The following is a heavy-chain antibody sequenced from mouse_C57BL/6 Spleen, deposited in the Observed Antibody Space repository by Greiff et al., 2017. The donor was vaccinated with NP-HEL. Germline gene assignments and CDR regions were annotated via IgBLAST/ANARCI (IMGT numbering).Heavy chain of an antibody. CDR2: IDPENGDT. CDR3: TRYYGSSLNWYFDV. CDR1: GFNIKDDY. V-gene: IGHV14-4*01. J-gene: IGHJ1*03. Sequence: EVKLQESGAELVRPGASVKLSCTASGFNIKDDYMHWVKQRPEQGLEWIGWIDPENGDTDYASKFQGKATITADTSSNTAYLHLSSLTSEDTAVYYCTRYYGSSLNWYFDVWGTGTTVTVSS. D-gene: IGHD1-1*01.